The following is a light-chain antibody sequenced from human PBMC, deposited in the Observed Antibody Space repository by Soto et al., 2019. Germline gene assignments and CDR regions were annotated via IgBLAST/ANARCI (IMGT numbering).Light chain of an antibody. J-gene: IGLJ1*01. CDR1: SSDVGAYNY. V-gene: IGLV2-14*01. CDR3: SSYRSTSNYV. Sequence: QSVLTQPASVSGSPGQSITICCTGTSSDVGAYNYVSWFQQHPDKVPKLIIYEVSNRPSGVSSRFSGSKSGNTASLTISGLQAEDEADYYCSSYRSTSNYVFGSGTKGTVL. CDR2: EVS.